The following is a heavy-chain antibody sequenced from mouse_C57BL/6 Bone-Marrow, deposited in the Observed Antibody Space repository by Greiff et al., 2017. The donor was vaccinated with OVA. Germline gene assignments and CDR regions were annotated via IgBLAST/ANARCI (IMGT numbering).Heavy chain of an antibody. CDR3: ARQVYYGSSGAMDY. CDR2: ISGGGGNT. J-gene: IGHJ4*01. V-gene: IGHV5-9*01. D-gene: IGHD1-1*01. CDR1: GFTFSSYT. Sequence: EVQVVESGGGLVKPGGSLKLSCAASGFTFSSYTMSWVRQTPEKRLEWVATISGGGGNTYYPDSVKGRFTISRDNAKNTLYLQMSSLRSEDTALYYCARQVYYGSSGAMDYWGQGTSVTVSS.